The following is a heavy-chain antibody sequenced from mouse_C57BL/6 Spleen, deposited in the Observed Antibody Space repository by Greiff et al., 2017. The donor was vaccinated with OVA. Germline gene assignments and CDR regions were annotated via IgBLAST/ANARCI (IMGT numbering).Heavy chain of an antibody. V-gene: IGHV1-52*01. D-gene: IGHD1-1*02. CDR3: ATYGLYAMDY. J-gene: IGHJ4*01. CDR2: IDSSDSET. CDR1: GYTFTSYW. Sequence: VQLQQPGAELVRPGSSVKLSCKASGYTFTSYWLHWVQQRPIQGLEWIGNIDSSDSETHYNQKFKDKATLTEDKSSSTDYMQLSSLTSEDSAVYYCATYGLYAMDYWGQGTSVTVSS.